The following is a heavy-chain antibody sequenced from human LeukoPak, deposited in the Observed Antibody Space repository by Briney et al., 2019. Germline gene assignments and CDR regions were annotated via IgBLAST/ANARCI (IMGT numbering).Heavy chain of an antibody. CDR3: ARDNSVRDEAWWFNP. V-gene: IGHV4-59*02. Sequence: SETLSLTCTISGGSVSDYYWSWIRQSPGKGLEWIGYIYYTGSTTYNPSLKSRVTMSADTSKNQFSLNLNSVTAADTAVYYCARDNSVRDEAWWFNPWGQGTLVTVSS. CDR1: GGSVSDYY. D-gene: IGHD5-24*01. CDR2: IYYTGST. J-gene: IGHJ5*02.